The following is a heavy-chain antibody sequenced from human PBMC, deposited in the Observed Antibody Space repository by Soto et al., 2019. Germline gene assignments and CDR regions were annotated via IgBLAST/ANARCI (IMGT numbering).Heavy chain of an antibody. V-gene: IGHV1-69*13. Sequence: ASVKVSCKASGGTFSSYAISWVRQAPGQGLEWMGGIIPIFGTANYAQKFQGRVTITADESTSTAYMELSSLRSEDTAVYYCARDAGSSGWQIYTNYFDYWGQGTLVTVSS. J-gene: IGHJ4*02. CDR2: IIPIFGTA. CDR3: ARDAGSSGWQIYTNYFDY. CDR1: GGTFSSYA. D-gene: IGHD6-19*01.